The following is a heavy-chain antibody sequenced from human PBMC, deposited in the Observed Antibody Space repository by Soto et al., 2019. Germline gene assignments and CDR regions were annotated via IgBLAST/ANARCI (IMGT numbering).Heavy chain of an antibody. D-gene: IGHD4-4*01. Sequence: PSETLSLTCTVSGGSISSGYYYWSWIRQPPGKGLEWIGYIYYSGSTYYNPSLKSRVTISVDTSKNQFSLKLSSVTAADTAEYYCARAMSNSDNWFDPWGQGTLVTVSS. CDR1: GGSISSGYYY. V-gene: IGHV4-30-4*01. CDR2: IYYSGST. J-gene: IGHJ5*02. CDR3: ARAMSNSDNWFDP.